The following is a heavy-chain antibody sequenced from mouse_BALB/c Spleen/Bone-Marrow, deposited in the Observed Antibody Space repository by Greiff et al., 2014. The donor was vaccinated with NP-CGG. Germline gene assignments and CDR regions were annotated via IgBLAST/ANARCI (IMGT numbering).Heavy chain of an antibody. CDR2: IDPANGNT. Sequence: DVKLVESGAELVKPGASVKLSCTASGFNIKDTYMHWVKQRPEQGLEWIGRIDPANGNTKYDPKFQGKATITADTSSNTAYLQLSSLTSEDTAVYYCARRGLYYDYDAWFAYWGQGTLVTVSA. CDR1: GFNIKDTY. V-gene: IGHV14-3*02. D-gene: IGHD2-4*01. CDR3: ARRGLYYDYDAWFAY. J-gene: IGHJ3*01.